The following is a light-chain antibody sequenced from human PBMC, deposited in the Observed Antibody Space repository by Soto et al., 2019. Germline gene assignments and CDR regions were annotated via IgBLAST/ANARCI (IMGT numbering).Light chain of an antibody. CDR2: GNS. CDR3: QSYDSSLSAHYV. CDR1: SSNIGAGYD. J-gene: IGLJ7*01. Sequence: QSVLTQPPSVSGAPGQRVTISCTGSSSNIGAGYDVHWYQQLPGTAPKLLIYGNSNRPSGVPDRFSGSKSGTSASLAITGLQPEDEADYYCQSYDSSLSAHYVFGSGTQLTVL. V-gene: IGLV1-40*01.